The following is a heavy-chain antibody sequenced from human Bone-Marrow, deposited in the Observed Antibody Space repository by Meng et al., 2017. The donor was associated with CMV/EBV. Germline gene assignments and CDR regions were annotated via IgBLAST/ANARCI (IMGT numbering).Heavy chain of an antibody. Sequence: GGSLRLSCAASGFNFDDYGMNWVRQAPGRGLEWVSGVNWNGGSTAYAGSVKGRFTISRDNAKNSLYLQMDSLRAEDTALYYCARSGSYFHQFDYWGQGTLVTVSS. CDR1: GFNFDDYG. CDR3: ARSGSYFHQFDY. CDR2: VNWNGGST. J-gene: IGHJ4*02. D-gene: IGHD1-26*01. V-gene: IGHV3-20*04.